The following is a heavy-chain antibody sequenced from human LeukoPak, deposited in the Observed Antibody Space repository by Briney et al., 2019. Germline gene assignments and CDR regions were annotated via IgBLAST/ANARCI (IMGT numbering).Heavy chain of an antibody. V-gene: IGHV3-30*18. J-gene: IGHJ6*02. D-gene: IGHD3-10*01. CDR2: ISYDGSNK. CDR3: AKDRLIWFGELLRYYYYGMDV. CDR1: GFTFSSYG. Sequence: GGSLRLSCAASGFTFSSYGMHWVRQAPGKGLEWVAVISYDGSNKYYADSVKGRFTISRDNSKNTLYLQMNSLRAEDTAVYYCAKDRLIWFGELLRYYYYGMDVWRQGTTVTVSS.